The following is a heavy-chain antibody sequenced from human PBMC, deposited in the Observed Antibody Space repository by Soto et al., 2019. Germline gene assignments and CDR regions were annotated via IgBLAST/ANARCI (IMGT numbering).Heavy chain of an antibody. CDR2: ISGYSGNT. Sequence: GASVKVSCKAYGYTFSSYGLSWVRQAPGQGLEWMGWISGYSGNTVYTQRFKGRPTMATDTSTGTAYMELRSLRSDDTAVYYCARDFYESSGYRDYWGQGTLVTVSS. CDR1: GYTFSSYG. J-gene: IGHJ4*02. D-gene: IGHD3-22*01. CDR3: ARDFYESSGYRDY. V-gene: IGHV1-18*01.